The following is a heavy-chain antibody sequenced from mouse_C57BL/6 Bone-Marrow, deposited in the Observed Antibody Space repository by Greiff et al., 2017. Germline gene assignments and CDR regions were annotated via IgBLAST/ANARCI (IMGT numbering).Heavy chain of an antibody. Sequence: EVQVVESGPGLAKPSQTLSLTCSVTGYSITSDYWNWIRKFPGNKLEYMGYISYSGSTNYNPSLKIRISIILDTSKNQYYLQLHSVTTEDTAAYYCARGLGHYAMDYWCQGTSVTVSS. CDR2: ISYSGST. D-gene: IGHD4-1*01. CDR1: GYSITSDY. CDR3: ARGLGHYAMDY. V-gene: IGHV3-8*01. J-gene: IGHJ4*01.